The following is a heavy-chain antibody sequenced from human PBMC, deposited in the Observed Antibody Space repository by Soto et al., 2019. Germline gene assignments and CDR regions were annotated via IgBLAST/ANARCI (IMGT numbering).Heavy chain of an antibody. CDR1: GFTFDDYA. J-gene: IGHJ6*03. D-gene: IGHD6-19*01. Sequence: EVQLVESGGGLVQPGRSLRLSCAASGFTFDDYAMHWVRQAPGKGLEWVSGISWNSGSIGYADSVKGRFTISRDNAKNSLYLQMNSLRAEDTALHYCAKDIAVAGSPGGYMDVWGKGTTVTVSS. V-gene: IGHV3-9*01. CDR3: AKDIAVAGSPGGYMDV. CDR2: ISWNSGSI.